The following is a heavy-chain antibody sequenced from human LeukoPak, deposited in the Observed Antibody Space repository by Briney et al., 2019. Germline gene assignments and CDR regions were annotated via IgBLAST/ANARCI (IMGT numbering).Heavy chain of an antibody. CDR2: IKHDGSEK. J-gene: IGHJ4*02. V-gene: IGHV3-7*04. CDR1: GFTLSRYW. CDR3: ARDRDYYNYFEY. Sequence: GGSLRLSCAASGFTLSRYWMSWVRQAPGKGLGWVANIKHDGSEKYYVDSVKGRFTISRDNAKNSLYLQMNSLRGEDTAVYYCARDRDYYNYFEYWGQGTLVTVSS. D-gene: IGHD3-10*01.